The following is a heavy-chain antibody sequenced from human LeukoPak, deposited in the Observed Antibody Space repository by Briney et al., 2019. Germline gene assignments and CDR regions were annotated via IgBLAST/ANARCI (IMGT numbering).Heavy chain of an antibody. CDR2: IIPIFGTA. V-gene: IGHV1-69*05. CDR1: GGTFSSYA. J-gene: IGHJ3*02. CDR3: AGWSDDAFDI. D-gene: IGHD2-15*01. Sequence: ASVKVSCKASGGTFSSYAIGWVRLAPGQGLEWMGGIIPIFGTANYAQKFQGRVTITTDESTSTAYMELSSLRSEDTAVYYCAGWSDDAFDIWGQGTMVTVSS.